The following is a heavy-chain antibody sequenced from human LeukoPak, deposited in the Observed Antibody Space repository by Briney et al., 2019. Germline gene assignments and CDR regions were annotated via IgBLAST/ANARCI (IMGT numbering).Heavy chain of an antibody. CDR2: IYHSGST. CDR1: GYSISSGYY. J-gene: IGHJ4*02. V-gene: IGHV4-38-2*02. Sequence: SETLSLTCTVSGYSISSGYYRGWIRQPPGKGLEWIGSIYHSGSTYYNPSLKSRVTISVDTSKNQFSLKLSSVTAADTAVYYCARVRDFVRCFDYWGQGTLVTVSS. CDR3: ARVRDFVRCFDY. D-gene: IGHD3-10*01.